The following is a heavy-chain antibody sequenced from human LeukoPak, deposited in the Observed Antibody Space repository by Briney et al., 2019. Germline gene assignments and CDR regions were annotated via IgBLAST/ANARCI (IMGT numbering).Heavy chain of an antibody. J-gene: IGHJ4*02. CDR3: AKDLWDIVVVPAAYTGGY. D-gene: IGHD2-2*01. Sequence: PGGSLRLSCAASGFTFSSYAMSWVRQAPGKGLEWVSAISGSGGSTYYADSVKGRFTISRDNSKNTLYLQMNSLRAEDTAVYYCAKDLWDIVVVPAAYTGGYWGQGTLVTASS. CDR1: GFTFSSYA. CDR2: ISGSGGST. V-gene: IGHV3-23*01.